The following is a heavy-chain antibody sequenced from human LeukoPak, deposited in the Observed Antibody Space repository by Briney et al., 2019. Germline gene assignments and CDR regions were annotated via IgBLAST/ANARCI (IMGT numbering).Heavy chain of an antibody. CDR3: ARSPITMVRGVIKPDAFDI. CDR2: IYYSGST. D-gene: IGHD3-10*01. Sequence: SETLSLTCTVSGASISDYYWSWIRQPPGKGLEWIGYIYYSGSTNYNPSLKSRVTISVDTSKNQFSLKLSSVTAADTAVYYCARSPITMVRGVIKPDAFDIWGQGTMVTVSS. V-gene: IGHV4-59*01. J-gene: IGHJ3*02. CDR1: GASISDYY.